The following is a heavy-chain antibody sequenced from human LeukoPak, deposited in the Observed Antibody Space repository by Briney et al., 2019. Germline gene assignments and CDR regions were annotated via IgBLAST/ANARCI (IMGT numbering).Heavy chain of an antibody. CDR1: GFTFSSYS. CDR2: ISSSSSYI. V-gene: IGHV3-21*01. CDR3: ARGSEAGSNAFDI. J-gene: IGHJ3*02. Sequence: GGSLRLSCAASGFTFSSYSMNWVRQAPGKGLEWVSSISSSSSYIYYADSVKGRFTISRDNAKNSLYLQMNSLRAEDTAVYYCARGSEAGSNAFDIWGQGTMVTVSS. D-gene: IGHD6-19*01.